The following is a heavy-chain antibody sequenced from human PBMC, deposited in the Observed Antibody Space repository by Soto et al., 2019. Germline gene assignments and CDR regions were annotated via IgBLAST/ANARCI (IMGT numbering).Heavy chain of an antibody. Sequence: QVQLVQSGAEVKKPGASVKVSCKASGYTFTGYYMHWVRQAPGQGLEWMGWINPNSGGTNYAQKFQGRGTMTRDTSIRKAYMELSRLRSDDTAVDYCARDRSTVTTRFDYWGQVRVVPVSS. CDR1: GYTFTGYY. CDR2: INPNSGGT. J-gene: IGHJ4*02. CDR3: ARDRSTVTTRFDY. D-gene: IGHD4-17*01. V-gene: IGHV1-2*02.